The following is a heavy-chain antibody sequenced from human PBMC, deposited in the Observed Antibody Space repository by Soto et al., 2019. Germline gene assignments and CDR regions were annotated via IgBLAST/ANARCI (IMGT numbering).Heavy chain of an antibody. Sequence: SGGSLRLSWAASGFTLSSDAMSWFRQAPGKGLEWVSAISGSGGSTYYADSVKGRFTISRDNSKNTLYLQMNSLRAEDTAVYYCAKESIRPSYYDFWSGYYTPYYYYGTDVCGPGPTVTVSS. CDR2: ISGSGGST. J-gene: IGHJ6*02. V-gene: IGHV3-23*01. D-gene: IGHD3-3*01. CDR1: GFTLSSDA. CDR3: AKESIRPSYYDFWSGYYTPYYYYGTDV.